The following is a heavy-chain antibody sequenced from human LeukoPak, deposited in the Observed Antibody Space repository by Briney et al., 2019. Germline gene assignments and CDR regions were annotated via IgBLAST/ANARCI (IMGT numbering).Heavy chain of an antibody. Sequence: ASVKVSCKASGYTFTSYDINWVRQATGQGLEWMGWMNPNSGNTGYAQKFQGRVTMTTDTSTSTAYMELRSLRSDDTAVYYCARDWVAMDVWGKGTTVTVSS. CDR1: GYTFTSYD. D-gene: IGHD2-15*01. CDR2: MNPNSGNT. V-gene: IGHV1-8*01. J-gene: IGHJ6*04. CDR3: ARDWVAMDV.